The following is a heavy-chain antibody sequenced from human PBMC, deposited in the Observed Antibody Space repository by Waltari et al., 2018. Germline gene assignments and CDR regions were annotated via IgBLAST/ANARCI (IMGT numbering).Heavy chain of an antibody. CDR3: AAPGGNDLEYLQR. CDR1: GITFTTHC. D-gene: IGHD2-15*01. V-gene: IGHV3-74*01. Sequence: EVQLVESGGGLVQPGGSLRLSCAASGITFTTHCMHWVRQAPGKGLVWGSSSNNEGSSTSYAGYVKGRFTISRDNAKNTLYLEMKSLRAEDTAVYYCAAPGGNDLEYLQRWGQGTLVTVSS. J-gene: IGHJ1*01. CDR2: SNNEGSST.